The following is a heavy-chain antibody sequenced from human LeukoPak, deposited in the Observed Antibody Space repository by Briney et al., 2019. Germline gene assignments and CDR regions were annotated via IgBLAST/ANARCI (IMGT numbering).Heavy chain of an antibody. J-gene: IGHJ4*02. CDR2: IYTGGST. CDR3: ARDGSPAY. D-gene: IGHD1-26*01. CDR1: GVSISGDY. V-gene: IGHV4-4*07. Sequence: KPSETLSLTCTVSGVSISGDYWSWFRQPAGKGLEWIGRIYTGGSTNYNPSLKSRVTISADTSKNQFSLKLKSVTAADTAVYYCARDGSPAYWGQGAPVTVSS.